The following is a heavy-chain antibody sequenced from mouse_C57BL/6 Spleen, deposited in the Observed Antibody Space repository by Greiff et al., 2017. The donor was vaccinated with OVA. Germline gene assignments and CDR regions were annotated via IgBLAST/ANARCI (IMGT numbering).Heavy chain of an antibody. CDR3: VRGDGSSYWYFDV. D-gene: IGHD1-1*01. CDR2: IDPEDGET. V-gene: IGHV14-2*01. Sequence: VQLQQSGAELVKPGASVKLSCTASGFNIKDYYMHWVKQRTEQGLEWIGRIDPEDGETKYAPKFQGKATITADTSSNTAYLQRSSLTSEDTAVYYCVRGDGSSYWYFDVWGTGTTVTVSS. CDR1: GFNIKDYY. J-gene: IGHJ1*03.